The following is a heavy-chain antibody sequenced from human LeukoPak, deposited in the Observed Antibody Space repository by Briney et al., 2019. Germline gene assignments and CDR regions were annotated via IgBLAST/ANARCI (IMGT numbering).Heavy chain of an antibody. Sequence: PGGSLRLSCAASGFIFSPYWVTWVRQAPGMGLEWVANMKEDGGEKFYVDSVRGRFTISRDNAKNTLYLQMNSLRAEDTAVYYCAKDWYSSSWAGDYWGQGTLVTVSS. D-gene: IGHD6-13*01. CDR1: GFIFSPYW. CDR2: MKEDGGEK. V-gene: IGHV3-7*01. J-gene: IGHJ4*02. CDR3: AKDWYSSSWAGDY.